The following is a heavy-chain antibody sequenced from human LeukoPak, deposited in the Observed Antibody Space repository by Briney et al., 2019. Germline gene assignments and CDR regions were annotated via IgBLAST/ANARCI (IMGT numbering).Heavy chain of an antibody. Sequence: GESLKISCKGSGYSFTSYWIGWVRQMPGKGLELMGIIYPGDSDTRYSPSFQGQVTISADKPISTAYLQWSSLKASNTAMYYCARPATAMAPSSDAFDIWGQGTMVTVSS. D-gene: IGHD5-18*01. V-gene: IGHV5-51*01. CDR3: ARPATAMAPSSDAFDI. CDR1: GYSFTSYW. J-gene: IGHJ3*02. CDR2: IYPGDSDT.